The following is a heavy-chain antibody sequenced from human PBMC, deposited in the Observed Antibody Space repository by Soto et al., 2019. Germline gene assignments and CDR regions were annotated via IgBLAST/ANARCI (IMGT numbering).Heavy chain of an antibody. V-gene: IGHV1-3*01. Sequence: QVQLVQSGAEVKKPGASVNVSCKASGYSFAKYAIHWVRQAPGQRLEWMGWIDGGSGNTRFSQKFQGRVTISRDPSATTAYLELTSLRYEYTAVYYGARTASYAFDIWGQGTMVSIFS. D-gene: IGHD5-18*01. J-gene: IGHJ3*02. CDR3: ARTASYAFDI. CDR1: GYSFAKYA. CDR2: IDGGSGNT.